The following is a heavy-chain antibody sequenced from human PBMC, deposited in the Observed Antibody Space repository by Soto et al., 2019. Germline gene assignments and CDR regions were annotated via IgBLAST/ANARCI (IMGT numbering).Heavy chain of an antibody. J-gene: IGHJ6*02. CDR1: GYTFTSYA. V-gene: IGHV1-3*01. Sequence: QVQLVQSGAEVKKPGASVKVSCKASGYTFTSYAMHWVRQAPGQRLEWMGWINAGNGNTKYSQKFQGRVTITRDTSASTAYMELSSLRSEDTAVYYCARDCSGGSCHSYYYYGMDVWGQGTTVTLSS. CDR2: INAGNGNT. D-gene: IGHD2-15*01. CDR3: ARDCSGGSCHSYYYYGMDV.